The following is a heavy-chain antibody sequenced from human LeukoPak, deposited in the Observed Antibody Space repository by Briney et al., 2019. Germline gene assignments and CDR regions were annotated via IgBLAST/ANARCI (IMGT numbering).Heavy chain of an antibody. D-gene: IGHD3-10*01. CDR3: HMVRGIYYYGMDV. V-gene: IGHV3-21*04. CDR2: ITGSSSYI. J-gene: IGHJ6*02. Sequence: GGSLRLSCAASGFTFSTYSMNWVRQAPGEGLEWVSSITGSSSYIYYADSVKGRFTISRDNSKNTLYLQMNSLRAEDTAVYYCHMVRGIYYYGMDVWGQGTTVTVSS. CDR1: GFTFSTYS.